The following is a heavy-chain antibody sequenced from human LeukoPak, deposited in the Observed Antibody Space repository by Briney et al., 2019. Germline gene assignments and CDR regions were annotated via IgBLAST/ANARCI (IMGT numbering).Heavy chain of an antibody. CDR3: TRDPTQYLRYGYFDY. Sequence: KPGGSLRLSCAASGFTFSSSAMNWVRQAPGKGLEWVSSINNVGSHIYYAGSVRGRFTISRDNAKNSLYLQMSSLRAEDTAVYYCTRDPTQYLRYGYFDYWGQGTLVTVSS. J-gene: IGHJ4*02. D-gene: IGHD4-11*01. V-gene: IGHV3-21*01. CDR2: INNVGSHI. CDR1: GFTFSSSA.